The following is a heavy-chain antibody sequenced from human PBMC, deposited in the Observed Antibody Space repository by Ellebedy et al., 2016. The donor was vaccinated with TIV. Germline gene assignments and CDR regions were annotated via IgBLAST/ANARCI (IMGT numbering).Heavy chain of an antibody. V-gene: IGHV4-61*01. CDR1: GGSVSSGSHY. CDR3: ARDERTATDRFDY. J-gene: IGHJ4*02. D-gene: IGHD5-18*01. Sequence: SETLSLXXTVSGGSVSSGSHYWSWIRQPPGKGLEWLGYIYYSGSTKFNPSLKSRVTISRDTSKNQFSLKLTSVTPADTAVYYCARDERTATDRFDYWGQGTLVTVS. CDR2: IYYSGST.